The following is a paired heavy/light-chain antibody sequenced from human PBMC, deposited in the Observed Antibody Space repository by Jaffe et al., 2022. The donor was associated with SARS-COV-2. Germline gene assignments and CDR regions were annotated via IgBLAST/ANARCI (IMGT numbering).Light chain of an antibody. CDR1: SSDVGSYNL. CDR2: EVS. CDR3: CSYAGGSTVYV. V-gene: IGLV2-23*02. Sequence: QSALTQPASVSGSPGQSITISCTGTSSDVGSYNLVSWYQQHPGKAPKLMIYEVSNRPSGVSNRFSGSKSGNTASLTISGLQAEDEADYYCCSYAGGSTVYVFGTGTKVTVL. J-gene: IGLJ1*01.
Heavy chain of an antibody. CDR2: IFHSGIT. Sequence: QVQLQESGPGLVQPSGTLSLTCAVSGDSISSSNWWSWVRQPPGKGLEWIGEIFHSGITNYNPSLKSRVTISVDRSKNQFSLKLNSVTAADTAVYYCARVYCSSTSCQYFDNWGQGTLVTVSS. CDR1: GDSISSSNW. D-gene: IGHD2-2*01. V-gene: IGHV4-4*02. J-gene: IGHJ4*02. CDR3: ARVYCSSTSCQYFDN.